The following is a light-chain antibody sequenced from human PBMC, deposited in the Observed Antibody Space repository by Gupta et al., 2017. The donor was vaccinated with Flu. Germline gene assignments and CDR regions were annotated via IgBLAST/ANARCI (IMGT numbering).Light chain of an antibody. CDR2: KTS. V-gene: IGKV1-5*03. CDR3: QQYRSYPWT. CDR1: QSSDSW. Sequence: SPSTLSASVGDRVTITCRASQSSDSWLAWYQQKPGKAPKLLIYKTSNLESGVPSRFSGSGSGTEFTLTISSLQPDDFATYYCQQYRSYPWT. J-gene: IGKJ1*01.